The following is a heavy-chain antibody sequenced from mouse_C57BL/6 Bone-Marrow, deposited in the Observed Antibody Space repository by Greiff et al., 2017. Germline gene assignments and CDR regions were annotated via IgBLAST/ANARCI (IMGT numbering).Heavy chain of an antibody. J-gene: IGHJ2*01. Sequence: EVQLVESGPGLVKPSQSLSLTCSVTGYSITSGYYWNWIRQFPGNQLEWMGYISYDGSNNYNPSLKNRISLTRDTSKNQFFLKLNSVTAEDTATYYCARWLRRPYYFDYWGQGTTLTVSS. V-gene: IGHV3-6*01. CDR1: GYSITSGYY. CDR2: ISYDGSN. D-gene: IGHD2-2*01. CDR3: ARWLRRPYYFDY.